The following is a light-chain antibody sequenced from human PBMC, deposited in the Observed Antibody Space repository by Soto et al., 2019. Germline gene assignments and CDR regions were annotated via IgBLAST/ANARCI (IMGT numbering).Light chain of an antibody. J-gene: IGKJ1*01. CDR2: DVS. V-gene: IGKV3-20*01. CDR3: QQYGSSTT. CDR1: QSVSSSY. Sequence: EIVLTQSPGTLSLSPGERATLSCRSSQSVSSSYLAWYQQKPGQAPRLLIYDVSSRATGIPDRFSGSGSGTDFTLTISRLEPEDFAVYYCQQYGSSTTFGQWTKVEIK.